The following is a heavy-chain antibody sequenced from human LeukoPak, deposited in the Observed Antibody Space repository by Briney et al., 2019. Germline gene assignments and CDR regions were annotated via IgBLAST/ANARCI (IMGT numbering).Heavy chain of an antibody. Sequence: SETLSLTCTVSGGSISSSSFYWGWIRQPPGKGLEWIGSIYYRGRTYYNPSLKSRVTISVDMSENQVSLKLRSVTAADTAVYYCTEFYFDRSGYADYWGQGTLVTVSS. CDR3: TEFYFDRSGYADY. J-gene: IGHJ4*02. CDR1: GGSISSSSFY. D-gene: IGHD3-22*01. V-gene: IGHV4-39*01. CDR2: IYYRGRT.